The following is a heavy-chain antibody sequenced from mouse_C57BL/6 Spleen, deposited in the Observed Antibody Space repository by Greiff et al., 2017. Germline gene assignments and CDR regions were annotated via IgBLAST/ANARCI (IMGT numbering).Heavy chain of an antibody. D-gene: IGHD1-1*01. Sequence: QVQLQQPGAELVKPGASVKLSCKASGYTFTSYWMQWVKQRPGQGLEWIGEIDPSDSYTNYNQKFKGKATLTVDTPSSTAYMQLSSLTSEDSAVYYCARKGITTVGDYWGQGTTLTVSS. J-gene: IGHJ2*01. CDR2: IDPSDSYT. CDR1: GYTFTSYW. V-gene: IGHV1-50*01. CDR3: ARKGITTVGDY.